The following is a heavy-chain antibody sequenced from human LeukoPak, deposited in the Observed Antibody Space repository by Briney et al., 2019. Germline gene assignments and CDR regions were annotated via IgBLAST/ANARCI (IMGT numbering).Heavy chain of an antibody. CDR3: ARDRSTIFGVVSPYMDV. Sequence: SETLSLTCTVSGGSISSYYWSWIRQPPGKGLEWIRYIYYSGSTNYNPSLKSRVTISVDTSKNQFSLKLSSVTAADTAVYYCARDRSTIFGVVSPYMDVWGKGTTVTVSS. CDR1: GGSISSYY. V-gene: IGHV4-59*01. D-gene: IGHD3-3*01. J-gene: IGHJ6*03. CDR2: IYYSGST.